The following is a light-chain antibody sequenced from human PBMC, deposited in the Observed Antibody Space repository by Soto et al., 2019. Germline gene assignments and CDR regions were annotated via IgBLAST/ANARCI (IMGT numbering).Light chain of an antibody. J-gene: IGKJ1*01. CDR1: QSLLHSNGYNY. Sequence: DIVVTQSPLSLPVTPGEPASISCRSSQSLLHSNGYNYLDWYLQKPGQSPQLLIYLGSNRASGVPDRYSGGVSGTDFTLKITRVEAEDDGVYYCMQALETWTFGHGTQVEIK. CDR3: MQALETWT. V-gene: IGKV2-28*01. CDR2: LGS.